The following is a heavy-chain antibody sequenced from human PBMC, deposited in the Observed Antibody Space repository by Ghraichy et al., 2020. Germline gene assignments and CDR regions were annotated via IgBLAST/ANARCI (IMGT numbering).Heavy chain of an antibody. D-gene: IGHD6-6*01. CDR2: IYYSGST. V-gene: IGHV4-39*01. CDR1: GGSISSSAYY. CDR3: ARRRSASSDFDD. Sequence: PETLSLTCTVSGGSISSSAYYWGWIRQSPGKGLEWLGNIYYSGSTYYSPSLKSRVTISIDTSKNQFSLKLNSVTAADTAVYYCARRRSASSDFDDWGQGTLVTVSS. J-gene: IGHJ4*02.